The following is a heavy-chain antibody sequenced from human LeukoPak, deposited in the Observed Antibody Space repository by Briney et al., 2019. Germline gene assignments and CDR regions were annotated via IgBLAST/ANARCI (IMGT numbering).Heavy chain of an antibody. J-gene: IGHJ5*02. CDR3: ATQATSGWHFS. CDR2: INPNSGGT. D-gene: IGHD6-19*01. Sequence: ASVKVSCKASGYTFTSYYMHWVRQAPGQGREWMGWINPNSGGTNYAQKSQGRVTMTRDTSISTAYMELSRLRSDDTAVYYCATQATSGWHFSWGQGTLVTVSS. V-gene: IGHV1-2*02. CDR1: GYTFTSYY.